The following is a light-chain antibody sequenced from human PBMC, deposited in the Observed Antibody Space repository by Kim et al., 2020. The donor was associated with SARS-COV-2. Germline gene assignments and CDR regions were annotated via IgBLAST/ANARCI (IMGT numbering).Light chain of an antibody. J-gene: IGKJ1*01. CDR1: QSVSSN. CDR2: GAS. V-gene: IGKV3-15*01. CDR3: QQYNNWPQT. Sequence: APPGERASRACRASQSVSSNLAWYQQKPGQAPRLLIYGASTRATGIPVRFSGSGSWGEFALTISSVQSEDFAVYYCQQYNNWPQTFGQGTKVDIK.